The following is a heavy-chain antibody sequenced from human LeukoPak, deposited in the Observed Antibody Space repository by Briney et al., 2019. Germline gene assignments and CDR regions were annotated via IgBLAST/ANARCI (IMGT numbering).Heavy chain of an antibody. CDR3: ARDSVVITGGAFDI. D-gene: IGHD3-22*01. Sequence: ASVKVSCKASGYTFTSYGISWVRQAPGQGLEWMGRIIPILGIANYAQKFQGRVTITADKSTSTAYMELSSLRSEDTAVYYCARDSVVITGGAFDIWGQGTMVTVSS. CDR2: IIPILGIA. V-gene: IGHV1-69*04. J-gene: IGHJ3*02. CDR1: GYTFTSYG.